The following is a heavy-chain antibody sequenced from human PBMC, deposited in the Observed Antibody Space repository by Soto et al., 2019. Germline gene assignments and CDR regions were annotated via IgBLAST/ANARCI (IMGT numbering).Heavy chain of an antibody. CDR2: IIPIFGTA. CDR3: ARDLLNYDILTGYYKSPDDAFDI. CDR1: GYTFTSYG. Sequence: ASVKVSCKASGYTFTSYGISWVRQAPGQGLEWMGGIIPIFGTANYAQKFQGRVTITADESTSTAYMELSSLRSEDTAVYYCARDLLNYDILTGYYKSPDDAFDIWGQGTMVTVSS. J-gene: IGHJ3*02. V-gene: IGHV1-69*13. D-gene: IGHD3-9*01.